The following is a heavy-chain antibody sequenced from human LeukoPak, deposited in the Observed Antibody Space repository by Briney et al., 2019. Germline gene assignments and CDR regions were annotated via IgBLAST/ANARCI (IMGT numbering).Heavy chain of an antibody. D-gene: IGHD1-14*01. CDR3: VREGITKAFDL. CDR1: GFTFTDYY. V-gene: IGHV1-2*02. J-gene: IGHJ4*02. Sequence: ASVKVPCKASGFTFTDYYMHWVRLAPGQGLEWMGYINPHSCVTSFPQNFPGRVTLTKDTSISADYMELSSLISDDTAMYYCVREGITKAFDLWGQGALVTVSS. CDR2: INPHSCVT.